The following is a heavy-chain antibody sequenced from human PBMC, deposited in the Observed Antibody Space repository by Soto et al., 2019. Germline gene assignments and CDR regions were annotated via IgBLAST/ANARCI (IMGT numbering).Heavy chain of an antibody. CDR1: GGSFSGYY. Sequence: SETLSLTCAVYGGSFSGYYWSWIRQPPGKGLEWIGEINHSGSTNSNPSLKSRVPISVDTSKNQFSLKLSSVTAADTAVYYCARWVKIVGVVPAAKYAFDIWGQGTMVTVSS. CDR2: INHSGST. D-gene: IGHD2-2*01. J-gene: IGHJ3*02. V-gene: IGHV4-34*01. CDR3: ARWVKIVGVVPAAKYAFDI.